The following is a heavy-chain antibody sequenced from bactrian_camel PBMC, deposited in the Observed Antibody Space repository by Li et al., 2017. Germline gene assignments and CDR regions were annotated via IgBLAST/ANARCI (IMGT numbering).Heavy chain of an antibody. V-gene: IGHV3S53*01. CDR3: KLGGRPPQWHPSLACGDY. J-gene: IGHJ4*01. CDR1: VPTYCIYD. Sequence: QVQLVESGGGSVQVGGSLRLSCGIPSVPTYCIYDVMWYRQSPGEEREFVASIEDDGGTRYADSLKGRFTISRNSARNTVYLQMDSLESEDTAMYYCKLGGRPPQWHPSLACGDYWGRGTQVTVS. D-gene: IGHD7*01. CDR2: IEDDGGT.